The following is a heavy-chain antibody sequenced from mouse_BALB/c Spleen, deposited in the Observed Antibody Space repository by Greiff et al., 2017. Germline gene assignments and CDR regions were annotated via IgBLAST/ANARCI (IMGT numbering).Heavy chain of an antibody. J-gene: IGHJ3*01. V-gene: IGHV1-7*01. CDR2: INPSTGYT. CDR3: ARGGYGNYGFAY. CDR1: GYTFTSYW. D-gene: IGHD2-1*01. Sequence: QVHVKQSGAELAKPGASVKMSCKASGYTFTSYWMHWVKQRPGQGLEWIGYINPSTGYTEYNQKFKDKATLTADKSSSTAYMQLSSLTSEDSAVYYCARGGYGNYGFAYWGQGTLVTVSA.